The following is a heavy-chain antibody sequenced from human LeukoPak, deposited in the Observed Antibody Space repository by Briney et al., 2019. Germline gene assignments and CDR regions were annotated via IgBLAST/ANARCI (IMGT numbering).Heavy chain of an antibody. Sequence: PSETLSLTCTVSGGAISSYYWGWIRQPPGKGLEWIGYIYYSGSTNCNPSLKSRVTISVDTSKNQFSLKLSSVTAADTAVYYCAKSLGATFDPWGQGTLVTVSS. CDR1: GGAISSYY. D-gene: IGHD1-26*01. CDR2: IYYSGST. CDR3: AKSLGATFDP. V-gene: IGHV4-59*01. J-gene: IGHJ5*02.